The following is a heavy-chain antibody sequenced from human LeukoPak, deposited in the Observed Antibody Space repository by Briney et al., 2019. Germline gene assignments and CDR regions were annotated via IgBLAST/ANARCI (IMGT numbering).Heavy chain of an antibody. Sequence: PGRSLRLSCAASGFTFSSYAMHWVRQAPGKGLEWVAVISYDGSNKYYADSVKGRFTISRDNSKNTLYLQMNSLRAEDTAMYYCARDRVGEDYYASGSFDYWGQGTLVTVSS. CDR2: ISYDGSNK. CDR3: ARDRVGEDYYASGSFDY. V-gene: IGHV3-30-3*01. CDR1: GFTFSSYA. J-gene: IGHJ4*02. D-gene: IGHD3-10*01.